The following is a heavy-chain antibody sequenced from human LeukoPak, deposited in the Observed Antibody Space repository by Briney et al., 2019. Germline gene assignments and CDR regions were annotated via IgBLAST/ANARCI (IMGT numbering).Heavy chain of an antibody. CDR3: ARDKWGAVAGLDY. CDR2: IYSGGST. D-gene: IGHD6-19*01. J-gene: IGHJ4*02. CDR1: GFTVSSNY. Sequence: PGGSLRLSCAASGFTVSSNYMSWVRQAPGKGLEWVSVIYSGGSTCYADSVKGRFTISRDNSKNTLYLQMNSLRAEDTAVYYYARDKWGAVAGLDYWGQGTLVTVSS. V-gene: IGHV3-53*01.